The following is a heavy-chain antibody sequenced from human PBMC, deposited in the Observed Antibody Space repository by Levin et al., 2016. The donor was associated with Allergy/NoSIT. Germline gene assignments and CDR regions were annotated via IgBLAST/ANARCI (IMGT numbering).Heavy chain of an antibody. CDR1: GLTFGNYP. Sequence: GGSLRLSCAASGLTFGNYPTSWVRQTPGKGLEWVSTIGPDDATHYADSVKGRSTISRDNFKNIMYMDINNLRVDDTAVYHCAREGHSSGHCGTFDIWGQGTEVIVSS. CDR3: AREGHSSGHCGTFDI. CDR2: IGPDDAT. V-gene: IGHV3-23*01. J-gene: IGHJ3*02. D-gene: IGHD3-22*01.